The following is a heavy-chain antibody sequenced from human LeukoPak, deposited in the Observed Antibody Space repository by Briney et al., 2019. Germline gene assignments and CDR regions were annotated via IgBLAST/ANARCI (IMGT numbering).Heavy chain of an antibody. Sequence: SETLSLTCTVSGGSISSSSYYWGWIRQPPGKGLEWLGSIYYSGSTYYNPSLKSRVTISVDTYKNQFSLKLSSVTAADTAVYYCARPYYYGAGSYYYFDYWGQGTLVTVSS. V-gene: IGHV4-39*01. D-gene: IGHD3-10*01. CDR3: ARPYYYGAGSYYYFDY. CDR2: IYYSGST. CDR1: GGSISSSSYY. J-gene: IGHJ4*02.